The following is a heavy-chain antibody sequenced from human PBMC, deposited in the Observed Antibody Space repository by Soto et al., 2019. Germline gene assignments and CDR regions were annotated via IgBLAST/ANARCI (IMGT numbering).Heavy chain of an antibody. Sequence: QVQLVQSGAEVKKPGSSVKVSCKASGGTFSSYAISWVRQAPGQGLEWMGGIIPIFGTANYAQKFQGRVTITADESTSTAYMKLSSLRSEDTAVYYCATEPQIYGSGEFGYWGQGTLVTVSS. CDR2: IIPIFGTA. D-gene: IGHD3-10*01. J-gene: IGHJ4*02. CDR3: ATEPQIYGSGEFGY. V-gene: IGHV1-69*01. CDR1: GGTFSSYA.